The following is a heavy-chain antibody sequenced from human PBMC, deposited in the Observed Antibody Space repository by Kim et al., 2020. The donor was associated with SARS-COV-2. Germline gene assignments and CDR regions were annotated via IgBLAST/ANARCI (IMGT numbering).Heavy chain of an antibody. V-gene: IGHV3-11*01. D-gene: IGHD5-12*01. CDR3: ARAGRDGYKYDY. J-gene: IGHJ4*02. CDR2: VSSSGTFI. CDR1: GFTFSDYY. Sequence: GGSLRLSCAASGFTFSDYYMSWIRQAPGKGLEWVSYVSSSGTFISYTDSVKGRFTISRDNAKNSLYLQMNSLRADDTAVYYCARAGRDGYKYDYWGQGTLVTVSS.